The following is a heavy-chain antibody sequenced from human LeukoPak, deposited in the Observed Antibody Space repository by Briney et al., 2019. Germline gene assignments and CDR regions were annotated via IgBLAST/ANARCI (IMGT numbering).Heavy chain of an antibody. J-gene: IGHJ4*02. Sequence: TSETLSLTCGVSGGSVSSTNWWTWIRQPPGKGLEWIGEVHLDGRTNFNPSLKSRLTMSVDLSENHVSLKLTSVTAADTAVYYCAREGGFYRPLDYSGQGTLVTVST. D-gene: IGHD6-25*01. CDR1: GGSVSSTNW. CDR3: AREGGFYRPLDY. CDR2: VHLDGRT. V-gene: IGHV4-4*02.